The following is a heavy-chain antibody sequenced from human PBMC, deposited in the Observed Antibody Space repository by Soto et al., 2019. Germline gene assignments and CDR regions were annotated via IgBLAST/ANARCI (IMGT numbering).Heavy chain of an antibody. CDR1: GGSISRGGYY. CDR2: VHHSGGT. J-gene: IGHJ5*02. D-gene: IGHD3-10*01. Sequence: QVQLQESGPGLVEASQTLSLTCNVSGGSISRGGYYWTWIRQHPGKGLEWIGNVHHSGGTFYNPSLKGRVSISVDTSKNQFSLKLSSVTATDPAVYFCVRGVLSWGQGTLVTVSS. CDR3: VRGVLS. V-gene: IGHV4-31*03.